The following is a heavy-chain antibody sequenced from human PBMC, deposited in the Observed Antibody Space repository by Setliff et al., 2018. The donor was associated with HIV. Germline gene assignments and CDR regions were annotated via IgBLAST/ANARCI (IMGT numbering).Heavy chain of an antibody. J-gene: IGHJ4*02. V-gene: IGHV3-64*04. Sequence: PGGTLRLSCSASGITFSSNAMHWVRQAPGKGLEYVSSISGSGDSTYYADSVKGPFTISRDNSKNTLYLQMNSLRADDTAVYYCAKDPSDSSSWYYFHYWGQGALVTVSS. CDR1: GITFSSNA. CDR2: ISGSGDST. CDR3: AKDPSDSSSWYYFHY. D-gene: IGHD6-13*01.